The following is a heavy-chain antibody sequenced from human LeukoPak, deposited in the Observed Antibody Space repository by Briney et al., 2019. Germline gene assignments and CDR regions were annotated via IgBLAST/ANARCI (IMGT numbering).Heavy chain of an antibody. CDR3: ARAKTATSYNWFDP. CDR1: GGSFSGYY. D-gene: IGHD1-14*01. J-gene: IGHJ5*02. Sequence: SETLSLTCAVYGGSFSGYYWSWIRQPPGKGLEWIGEINHSGSTNYNPSLKSRVTISVDTSKNQFSLKLSSVTAADTAVYYCARAKTATSYNWFDPWGQGTLVTVSS. CDR2: INHSGST. V-gene: IGHV4-34*01.